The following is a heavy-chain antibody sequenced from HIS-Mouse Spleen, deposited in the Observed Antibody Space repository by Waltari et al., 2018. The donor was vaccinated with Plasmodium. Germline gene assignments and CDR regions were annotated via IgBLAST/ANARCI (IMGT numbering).Heavy chain of an antibody. V-gene: IGHV3-30*18. CDR3: AKDRRSSSWYVDY. J-gene: IGHJ4*02. D-gene: IGHD6-13*01. Sequence: QVQLVEPGGGVVQPGRYLRLSCAAYAFTFSSSGMHWVRQAPGKGLEWVAVISYDGSNKYYADSVKGRFTISRDNSKNTLYLQMNSLRAEDTAVYYCAKDRRSSSWYVDYWGQGTLVTVSS. CDR1: AFTFSSSG. CDR2: ISYDGSNK.